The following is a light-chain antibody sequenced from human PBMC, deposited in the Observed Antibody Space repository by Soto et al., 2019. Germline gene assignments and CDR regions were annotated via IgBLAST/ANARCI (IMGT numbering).Light chain of an antibody. CDR2: WAS. CDR3: QQYYATPWT. V-gene: IGKV4-1*01. J-gene: IGKJ1*01. Sequence: DIVMTQSPDSLAVPLGERATINCKSSQSVLSTSNREKYLAWYQQKPGQSPKLLIYWASTRESGVPDRFSGSGSGTDFTLTISSLQAEDVAVYYCQQYYATPWTFGQGTTVEIK. CDR1: QSVLSTSNREKY.